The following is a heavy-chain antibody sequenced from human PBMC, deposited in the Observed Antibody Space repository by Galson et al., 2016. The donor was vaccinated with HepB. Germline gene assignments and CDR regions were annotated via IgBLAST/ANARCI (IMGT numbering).Heavy chain of an antibody. Sequence: SETLSLTCGVSGGSFTGNFWSWIRQPPGKGLEWIGEISHAGIKNFSPSLRGRLRMSTDTSKSQFSLELRSVTAADTAVYYCARGLATRPRQRDDRGLDSFDIWGPGTLVTVSS. D-gene: IGHD1-1*01. J-gene: IGHJ3*02. CDR3: ARGLATRPRQRDDRGLDSFDI. CDR1: GGSFTGNF. CDR2: ISHAGIK. V-gene: IGHV4-34*01.